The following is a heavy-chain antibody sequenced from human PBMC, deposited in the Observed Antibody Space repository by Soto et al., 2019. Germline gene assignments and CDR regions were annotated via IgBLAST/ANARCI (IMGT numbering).Heavy chain of an antibody. CDR2: IYYSGST. D-gene: IGHD1-26*01. CDR1: GGSISSYY. CDR3: ARYTTRPYYYYYGMDV. V-gene: IGHV4-59*01. Sequence: SETLSLTCTVSGGSISSYYWSWIRQPPGNGLEWIGYIYYSGSTNYNPSLKSRVTISVDTSKNQFSLKLSSVTAADTAVYYCARYTTRPYYYYYGMDVWGQGTTVTVSS. J-gene: IGHJ6*02.